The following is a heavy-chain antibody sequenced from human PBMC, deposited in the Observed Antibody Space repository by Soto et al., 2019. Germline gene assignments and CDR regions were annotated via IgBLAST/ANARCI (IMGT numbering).Heavy chain of an antibody. J-gene: IGHJ4*02. Sequence: QVQLQESGPGLVKPSETLSLTCTVSGGSISSYYWSWIRQPPGKGLEWIGYIYYSVSTNYNPSLRSRVTISVDTSKNQFSLKLSSVTAADTAVYYCARDLAVAGIDYWGQVTLVTVAS. D-gene: IGHD6-19*01. CDR2: IYYSVST. CDR3: ARDLAVAGIDY. V-gene: IGHV4-59*01. CDR1: GGSISSYY.